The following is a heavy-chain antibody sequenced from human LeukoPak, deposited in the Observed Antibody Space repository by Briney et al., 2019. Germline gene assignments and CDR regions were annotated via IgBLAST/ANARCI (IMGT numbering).Heavy chain of an antibody. Sequence: GGSLRLSREASEFTFSRVAMSWIRQPPGTGLEWVSTLSGSGGATYYADSVKGRFTTSRDNSKDTLYLQMDNLRADDTAVYYCAKHLGSHSFLFYYMDVWGKGTSVIVSS. CDR2: LSGSGGAT. CDR3: AKHLGSHSFLFYYMDV. V-gene: IGHV3-23*01. CDR1: EFTFSRVA. J-gene: IGHJ6*03. D-gene: IGHD2-21*01.